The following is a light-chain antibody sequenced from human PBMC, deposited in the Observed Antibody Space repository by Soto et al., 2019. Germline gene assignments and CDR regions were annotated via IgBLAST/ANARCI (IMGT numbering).Light chain of an antibody. V-gene: IGKV1-8*01. CDR3: HQYYSYPGT. J-gene: IGKJ3*01. CDR1: QGFSSY. Sequence: AIRMTQSPSSLSASTGDRVTITCRASQGFSSYLAWYQQKPGKAPKLLIYAASTLQGGVPSRFSGSGSGTDFNLTISCLESEDFATNYCHQYYSYPGTFGPGTKVDIK. CDR2: AAS.